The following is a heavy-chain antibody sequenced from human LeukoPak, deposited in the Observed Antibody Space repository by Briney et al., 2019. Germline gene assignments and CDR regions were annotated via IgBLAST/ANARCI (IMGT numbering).Heavy chain of an antibody. CDR2: ISGSGGST. J-gene: IGHJ4*02. CDR3: ARSATWIQLWTDFDY. CDR1: GFTFSSYA. Sequence: GGSLRLSCAASGFTFSSYAMSWVRQAPGKGLEWVSAISGSGGSTYYADSVKGRFTISRDNSKNTLYLQMNSLRAEDTAVYYCARSATWIQLWTDFDYWGRGTLVTVSS. D-gene: IGHD5-18*01. V-gene: IGHV3-23*01.